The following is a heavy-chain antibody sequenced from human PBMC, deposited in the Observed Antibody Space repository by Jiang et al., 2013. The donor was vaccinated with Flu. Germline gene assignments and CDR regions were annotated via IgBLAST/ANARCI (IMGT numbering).Heavy chain of an antibody. CDR3: ARCPVLPAASTYYYYYGMDV. J-gene: IGHJ6*02. V-gene: IGHV3-21*01. CDR2: ISSSSSYI. Sequence: AASGFTFSSYSMNWVRQAPGKGLEWVSSISSSSSYIYYADSVKGRFTISRDNAKNSLYLQMNSLRAEDTAVYYCARCPVLPAASTYYYYYGMDVWGQGTTVTVSS. D-gene: IGHD2-2*01. CDR1: GFTFSSYS.